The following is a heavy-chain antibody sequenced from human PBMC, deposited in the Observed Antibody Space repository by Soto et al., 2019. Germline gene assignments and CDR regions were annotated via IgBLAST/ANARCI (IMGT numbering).Heavy chain of an antibody. J-gene: IGHJ4*02. CDR2: IGSSSTTI. CDR1: GFTFSSYS. V-gene: IGHV3-48*01. Sequence: GGSLRLSCAASGFTFSSYSFNWVRQAPGKGLEWLSYIGSSSTTIYYADSVKGRFTISRDNSKNTLYLQMNSLRAEDTAVYYCAKNAYDYIWGSYYSPDYWGQGTLVTVSS. CDR3: AKNAYDYIWGSYYSPDY. D-gene: IGHD3-16*01.